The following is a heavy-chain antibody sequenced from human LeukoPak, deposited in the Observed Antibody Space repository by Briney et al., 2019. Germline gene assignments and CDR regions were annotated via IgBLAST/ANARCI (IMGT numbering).Heavy chain of an antibody. CDR3: AREYYDSSGYYFYVDY. Sequence: ASVKVSCEASGYTFTSYYMHWVRQAPGQGLEWMGIINPSGGSTSYAQKFQGRVTMTRDTSTSTVYMELSSLRSEDTAVYYCAREYYDSSGYYFYVDYWGQGTLVTVSS. J-gene: IGHJ4*02. D-gene: IGHD3-22*01. CDR1: GYTFTSYY. CDR2: INPSGGST. V-gene: IGHV1-46*01.